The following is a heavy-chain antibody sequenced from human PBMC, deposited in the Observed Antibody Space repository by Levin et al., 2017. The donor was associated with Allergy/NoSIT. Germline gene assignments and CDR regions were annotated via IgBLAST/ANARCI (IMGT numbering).Heavy chain of an antibody. V-gene: IGHV3-23*01. CDR1: GFTFSSRA. D-gene: IGHD3-10*02. J-gene: IGHJ5*02. CDR2: ISGGGVDT. CDR3: AKGITMLAVGRLAA. Sequence: GGSLRLSCAASGFTFSSRAMNWVRQSAGKGLEWVSGISGGGVDTHYADSVKGRFIISRDNSQNTVFLQMNSLRAEDTAIYYCAKGITMLAVGRLAAWGQGTLVTVSS.